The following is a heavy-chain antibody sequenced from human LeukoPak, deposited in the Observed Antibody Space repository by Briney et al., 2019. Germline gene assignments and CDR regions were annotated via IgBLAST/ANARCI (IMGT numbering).Heavy chain of an antibody. CDR1: GGSISSSNW. D-gene: IGHD5-12*01. CDR3: ARRNSGYDFEYYFDY. V-gene: IGHV4-4*02. Sequence: SGTLSLTCAVSGGSISSSNWWSWVRQPPGKGLEWIGEIYHSGSTNYNPSLKSRVTISVDTSKNQLSLKLSSVTAADTAVYYCARRNSGYDFEYYFDYWGQGTLVTVSS. CDR2: IYHSGST. J-gene: IGHJ4*02.